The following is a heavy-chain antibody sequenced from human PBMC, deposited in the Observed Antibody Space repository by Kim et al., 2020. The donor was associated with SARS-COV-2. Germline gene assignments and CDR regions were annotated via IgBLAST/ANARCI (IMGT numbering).Heavy chain of an antibody. D-gene: IGHD6-13*01. CDR3: ARESAAGTVFDY. CDR2: SNPNSGGT. V-gene: IGHV1-2*02. J-gene: IGHJ4*02. CDR1: GYTFSGYY. Sequence: ASVKVSCKASGYTFSGYYLHWVRQAPGQGLEWMGWSNPNSGGTNYAQNFQGRVTMTRDTSISTAYMELSRLRSDDTAVYYCARESAAGTVFDYWGQGTLVTVSS.